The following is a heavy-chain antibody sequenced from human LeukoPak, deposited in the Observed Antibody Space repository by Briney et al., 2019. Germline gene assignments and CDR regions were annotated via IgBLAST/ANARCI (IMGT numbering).Heavy chain of an antibody. CDR3: AKGSDSGSYYGFDY. J-gene: IGHJ4*02. Sequence: GGSLRLSCAASGFTFSSYAMSWVRQAPGKGLEWVSAISGSGGSTYYADSVKGRFTISRDNSKSTLYLQMNSLRAEDTAVYYCAKGSDSGSYYGFDYWGQGTLVTVSS. CDR1: GFTFSSYA. D-gene: IGHD1-26*01. CDR2: ISGSGGST. V-gene: IGHV3-23*01.